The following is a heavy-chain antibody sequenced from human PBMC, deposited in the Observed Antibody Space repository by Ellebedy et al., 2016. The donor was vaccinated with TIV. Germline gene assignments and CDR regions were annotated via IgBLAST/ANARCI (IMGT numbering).Heavy chain of an antibody. V-gene: IGHV4-4*02. Sequence: MPSQTLSLTCAVSGGSISSSNWWSWVRQPPGKGLEWIGEIYHSGSTNYNPSLKSRVTISVDKSKNQFSLKLSSVTAADTAVYYCARDIVVVPAAHNWFDPWGQGTLVTVSS. J-gene: IGHJ5*02. D-gene: IGHD2-2*01. CDR3: ARDIVVVPAAHNWFDP. CDR1: GGSISSSNW. CDR2: IYHSGST.